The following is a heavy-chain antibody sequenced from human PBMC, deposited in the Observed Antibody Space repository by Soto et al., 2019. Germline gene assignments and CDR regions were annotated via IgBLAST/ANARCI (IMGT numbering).Heavy chain of an antibody. CDR3: ARIIVATILYACDI. V-gene: IGHV4-39*01. J-gene: IGHJ3*02. D-gene: IGHD5-12*01. CDR2: IYYSGST. Sequence: QLQLQESGPGLVKPSETLSLTCTVSGGSISSSSYYWGWIRQPPGKGLEWIGSIYYSGSTYYNPSLERRVTISVDTSKIQCTLKLSSVTAAGTAVYYCARIIVATILYACDIWGQGTMVTVSS. CDR1: GGSISSSSYY.